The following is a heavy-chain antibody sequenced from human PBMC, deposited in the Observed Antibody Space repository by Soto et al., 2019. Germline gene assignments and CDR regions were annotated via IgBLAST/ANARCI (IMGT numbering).Heavy chain of an antibody. D-gene: IGHD3-16*01. V-gene: IGHV1-69*02. J-gene: IGHJ4*02. CDR2: VNPIVSMS. CDR1: GDTFNFYS. CDR3: ASSYASGYRAFDY. Sequence: QVQLVQSGAEVKRPGSSVKVSCKASGDTFNFYSINWVRQAPGLGLEWMGRVNPIVSMSNYAQKFQGRVTMTADKSTTTAYMELSSLRSDDTAIYYCASSYASGYRAFDYWGQGALVTVSS.